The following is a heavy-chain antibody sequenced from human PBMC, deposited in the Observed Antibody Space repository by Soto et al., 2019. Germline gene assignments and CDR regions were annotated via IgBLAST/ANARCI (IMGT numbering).Heavy chain of an antibody. J-gene: IGHJ3*02. Sequence: GESLKISCKGSGYSFTSYWISWVRQMPGKGLEWMGRIDPSDSYTNYSPSFQGHVTISADKSISTAYLQWSSLKASDTAMYYCARHIGTYCTNGVCRSHDAFDIWGQGTMVTVSS. V-gene: IGHV5-10-1*01. D-gene: IGHD2-8*01. CDR1: GYSFTSYW. CDR3: ARHIGTYCTNGVCRSHDAFDI. CDR2: IDPSDSYT.